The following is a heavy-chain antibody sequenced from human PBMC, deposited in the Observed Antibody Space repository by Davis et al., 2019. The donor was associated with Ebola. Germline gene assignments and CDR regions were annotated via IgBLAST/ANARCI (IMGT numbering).Heavy chain of an antibody. V-gene: IGHV1-69*04. D-gene: IGHD6-13*01. Sequence: SVKVSCKASGGTFSSYAISWVRQAPGQGLEWMGRIIPILGIANYAQKFQGRVTITADESTSTAYMELSSLRSEDTAVYYCARVGIRSSTYYFDYWGQGTLVTVSS. CDR3: ARVGIRSSTYYFDY. CDR1: GGTFSSYA. J-gene: IGHJ4*02. CDR2: IIPILGIA.